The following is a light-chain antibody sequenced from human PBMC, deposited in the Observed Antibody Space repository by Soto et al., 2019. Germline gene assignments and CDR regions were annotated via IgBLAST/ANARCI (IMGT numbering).Light chain of an antibody. CDR1: QSVSSSY. CDR3: QQYNNWPPWT. J-gene: IGKJ1*01. Sequence: EIVKTQSPATLSLSPGERATLPCRASQSVSSSYLAWYQQKPGQAPRLLIYGASTRAIGIPGRFSGSGSGTEFTLTITSLQSEDFAVYYCQQYNNWPPWTFGQGTKVDIK. CDR2: GAS. V-gene: IGKV3-15*01.